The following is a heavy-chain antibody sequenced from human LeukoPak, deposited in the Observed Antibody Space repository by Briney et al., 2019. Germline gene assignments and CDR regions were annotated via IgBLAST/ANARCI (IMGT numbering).Heavy chain of an antibody. CDR2: IYYSGST. D-gene: IGHD3-3*01. CDR1: GGSISSGGYY. Sequence: SETLSLTCTVSGGSISSGGYYWSWIRQHLGKGLEWIGYIYYSGSTYYNPSLKSRVTISVDTSKNQFSLKLSSVTAADTAVYYCARVGTIVYYYGMDVWGQGTTVTVSS. CDR3: ARVGTIVYYYGMDV. J-gene: IGHJ6*02. V-gene: IGHV4-31*03.